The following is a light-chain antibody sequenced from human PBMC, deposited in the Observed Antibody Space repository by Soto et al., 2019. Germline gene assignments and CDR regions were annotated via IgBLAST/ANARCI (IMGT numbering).Light chain of an antibody. J-gene: IGLJ3*02. V-gene: IGLV2-14*03. CDR3: ASFSVTATRV. CDR2: DVS. Sequence: QSALTQPPSVSGSPGQAITISCTGTSSDVGGYNSVSWYQQHPGKAPKLMIYDVSNRPSGVSTRFSGSKSGNTASLTISGLQAEDEADYYCASFSVTATRVFGGGTQLTVL. CDR1: SSDVGGYNS.